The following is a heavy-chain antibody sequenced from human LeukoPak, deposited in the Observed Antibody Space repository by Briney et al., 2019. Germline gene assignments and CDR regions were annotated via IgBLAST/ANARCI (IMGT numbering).Heavy chain of an antibody. CDR2: IYHSGST. CDR1: GYSISSGFY. V-gene: IGHV4-38-2*01. J-gene: IGHJ6*03. Sequence: SETLSLTCAVSGYSISSGFYWGWIRQPPGKGLEWIGSIYHSGSTYFNPSLKSRVTISVDTSKNQFSLKLSSVTAADTAVYYCARHLTVSGYYYYMDVWGKGTTVTVSS. D-gene: IGHD4-11*01. CDR3: ARHLTVSGYYYYMDV.